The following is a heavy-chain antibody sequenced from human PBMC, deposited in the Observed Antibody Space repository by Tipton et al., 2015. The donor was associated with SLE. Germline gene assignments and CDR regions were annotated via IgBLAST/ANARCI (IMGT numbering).Heavy chain of an antibody. V-gene: IGHV4-59*06. CDR2: IYYSGST. Sequence: TLSLTCTVSGGSISSYYWSWIRQPPGKGLEWIGYIYYSGSTYYNPSLKSRVTISVDTSKNQFSLKLSSVTAADTAVYYCATASSSQAYYFDYWGQGTLVTASS. D-gene: IGHD6-6*01. CDR1: GGSISSYY. J-gene: IGHJ4*02. CDR3: ATASSSQAYYFDY.